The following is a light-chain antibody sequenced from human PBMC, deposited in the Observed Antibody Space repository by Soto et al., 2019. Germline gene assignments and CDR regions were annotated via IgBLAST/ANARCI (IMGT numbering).Light chain of an antibody. CDR2: EAS. CDR1: QNVNIN. Sequence: EVVMTQSPATLSVSPGERGTLYCRASQNVNINFPWYQQKPGQAPRLLIYEASSRTTGIPARFSGSGSGTEFTVTISSLQSDGFAVYYCQLYDDWPAITFGPGTNVDV. J-gene: IGKJ3*01. V-gene: IGKV3-15*01. CDR3: QLYDDWPAIT.